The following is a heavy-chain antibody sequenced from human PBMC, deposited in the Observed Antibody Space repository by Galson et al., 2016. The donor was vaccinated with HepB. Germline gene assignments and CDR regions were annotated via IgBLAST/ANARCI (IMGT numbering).Heavy chain of an antibody. J-gene: IGHJ5*02. CDR3: ARGGGSYRYSWFDP. CDR2: IFYSGST. V-gene: IGHV4-31*03. D-gene: IGHD3-16*02. CDR1: GGSISSGTYY. Sequence: TLSLTCTVSGGSISSGTYYWSWVRQRPGKGLEWIGYIFYSGSTYYNPSLKSRVTISVDTSKNQYSLKLNSVTAADTAVYYCARGGGSYRYSWFDPWGQGTLVTVSS.